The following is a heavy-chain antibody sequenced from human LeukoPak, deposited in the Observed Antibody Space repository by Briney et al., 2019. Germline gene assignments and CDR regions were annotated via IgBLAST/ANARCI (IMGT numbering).Heavy chain of an antibody. Sequence: GGSLRLSCAASGFTFNNYNMNWVRQAPGKALGWVSSITSSGTYIFYADSVKGRFTISRDNSKNTVYLHMNSLRAEDTAVYYCARDVIYGSEIYSYGDSLGQGTLVTVSS. D-gene: IGHD3-10*01. J-gene: IGHJ4*02. CDR3: ARDVIYGSEIYSYGDS. V-gene: IGHV3-21*01. CDR2: ITSSGTYI. CDR1: GFTFNNYN.